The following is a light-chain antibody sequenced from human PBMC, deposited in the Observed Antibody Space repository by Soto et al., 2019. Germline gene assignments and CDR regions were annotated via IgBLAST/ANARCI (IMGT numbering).Light chain of an antibody. CDR3: QQYDNLPLT. Sequence: DIQMTQSPSSLSASVGDRVTITCQASQDISNYLNWYQQKPGKAHKLLSYDASNLETGVPSRFSGSGSGTDVTFTICSLPTEEIATYYWQQYDNLPLTFGPGTKVDIK. V-gene: IGKV1-33*01. CDR2: DAS. J-gene: IGKJ3*01. CDR1: QDISNY.